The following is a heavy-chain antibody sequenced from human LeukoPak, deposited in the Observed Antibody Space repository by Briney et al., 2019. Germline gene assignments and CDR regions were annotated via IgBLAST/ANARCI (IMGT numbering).Heavy chain of an antibody. CDR2: INPNSGGT. J-gene: IGHJ5*02. V-gene: IGHV1-2*02. Sequence: GASVKVSCKASGYTFTGYYMHWVRQAPGQGLEWMGWINPNSGGTNYAQKFQGRVTMTRDTSISTAYMELSRLRSDDTAVYYCARDQLGYSSGWRPFDPWGQGTLVTVSS. CDR1: GYTFTGYY. CDR3: ARDQLGYSSGWRPFDP. D-gene: IGHD6-19*01.